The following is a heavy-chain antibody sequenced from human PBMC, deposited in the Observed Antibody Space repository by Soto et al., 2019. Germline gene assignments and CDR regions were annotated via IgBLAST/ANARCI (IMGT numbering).Heavy chain of an antibody. CDR2: IYYSGST. CDR3: ARDLRLFSTNAPAVGWFDP. Sequence: PSETLSLTCTVSGGSISSGGYYWSWIRQHPGKGLEWIGYIYYSGSTYYNPSLKSRVTISVDTSKNQFSLKLSSVTAADTAVYYCARDLRLFSTNAPAVGWFDPWGQGTLVTVSS. J-gene: IGHJ5*02. D-gene: IGHD2-8*01. V-gene: IGHV4-31*03. CDR1: GGSISSGGYY.